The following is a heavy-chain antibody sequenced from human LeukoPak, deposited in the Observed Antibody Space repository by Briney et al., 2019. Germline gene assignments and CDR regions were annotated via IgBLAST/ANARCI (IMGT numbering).Heavy chain of an antibody. V-gene: IGHV4-39*07. CDR2: IHYSGST. D-gene: IGHD3-10*01. Sequence: KPSETLSLTCTVSGGSISSSSYYWGWIRQPPGKGLEWIGSIHYSGSTYYNPSLKSRVTISVDTSKNQFSLKLSSVTAADTAVYYCARSVGVRGVIIKKPSEVFDYWGQGTLVTVSS. CDR1: GGSISSSSYY. CDR3: ARSVGVRGVIIKKPSEVFDY. J-gene: IGHJ4*02.